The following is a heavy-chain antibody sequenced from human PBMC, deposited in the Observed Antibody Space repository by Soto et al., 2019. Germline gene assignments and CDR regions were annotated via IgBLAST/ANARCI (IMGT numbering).Heavy chain of an antibody. CDR2: INGDGSDT. CDR3: ARDQTTGDWFDA. J-gene: IGHJ5*02. CDR1: GGNFVDHG. D-gene: IGHD4-17*01. Sequence: LSSGAAGGNFVDHGVHCVRKAPGKGLVWVSRINGDGSDTKYADSVKGRFTISRDNARNTVYLQMNSLRADDTAVYYCARDQTTGDWFDAWGQGALVTV. V-gene: IGHV3-74*03.